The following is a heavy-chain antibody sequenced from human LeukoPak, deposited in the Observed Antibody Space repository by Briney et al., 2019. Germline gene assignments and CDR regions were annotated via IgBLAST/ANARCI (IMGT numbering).Heavy chain of an antibody. V-gene: IGHV4-34*01. J-gene: IGHJ4*02. CDR2: INHSGST. Sequence: SETLSLTCAVYGGSFSGYYRSWIRQPPGKGPEWIGEINHSGSTNYNPSLKSRVTISVDTSKNQFSLKLSSVTAADTAVYYCARYGYSYGYSHWGQGTLVTVSS. CDR3: ARYGYSYGYSH. D-gene: IGHD5-18*01. CDR1: GGSFSGYY.